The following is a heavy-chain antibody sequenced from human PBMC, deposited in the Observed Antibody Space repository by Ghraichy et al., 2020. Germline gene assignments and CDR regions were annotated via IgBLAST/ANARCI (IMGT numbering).Heavy chain of an antibody. CDR1: GGSLSGYY. V-gene: IGHV4-34*01. Sequence: SETRSLTCAVYGGSLSGYYWSWIRQPPGKGLEWIGEINHSGSTNYNPSLKSRVTISVDTSKNQFSLKLNSVTAADTAVYYCASFDPGYSYGIFDYWGQGTLVTVSS. J-gene: IGHJ4*02. D-gene: IGHD5-18*01. CDR3: ASFDPGYSYGIFDY. CDR2: INHSGST.